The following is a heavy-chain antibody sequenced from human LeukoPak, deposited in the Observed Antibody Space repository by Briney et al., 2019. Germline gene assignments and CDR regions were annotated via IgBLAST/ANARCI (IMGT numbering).Heavy chain of an antibody. V-gene: IGHV3-23*01. CDR3: AKDVGSSITARRAFDY. CDR2: ISGSGAST. J-gene: IGHJ4*02. D-gene: IGHD6-6*01. CDR1: GFTFSSNA. Sequence: GGSLRLSCAASGFTFSSNAMSWVRQAPGKGLERVSSISGSGASTYYADSVKGRFTIYRDNSKNTLYLQMNSLRAEDTAIYYCAKDVGSSITARRAFDYWGQGSLVTVSS.